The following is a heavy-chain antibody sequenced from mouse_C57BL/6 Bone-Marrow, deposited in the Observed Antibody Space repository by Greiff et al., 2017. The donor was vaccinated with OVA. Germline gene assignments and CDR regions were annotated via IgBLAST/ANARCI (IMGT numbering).Heavy chain of an antibody. CDR3: ARGRELTWGLFDY. V-gene: IGHV1-81*01. CDR2: IYPRSGNT. J-gene: IGHJ2*01. D-gene: IGHD4-1*01. Sequence: VQLQQSGAELARPGASVKLSCKASGYTFTSYGISWVKQRTGQGLEWIGEIYPRSGNTYYNEKFKGKATLTADKSSSTAYMELRSLTSEDSAVYYCARGRELTWGLFDYWGQGTTLTVSS. CDR1: GYTFTSYG.